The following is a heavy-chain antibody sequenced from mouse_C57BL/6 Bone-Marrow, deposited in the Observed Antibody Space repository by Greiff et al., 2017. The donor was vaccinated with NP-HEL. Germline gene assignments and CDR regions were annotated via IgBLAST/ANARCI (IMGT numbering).Heavy chain of an antibody. CDR3: GGWLLGFDY. D-gene: IGHD2-3*01. Sequence: QVLLKQSGAELARPGASVKLSCKASGYTFTSYGISWVKQRTGQGLEWIGEIYPRSGNTYYNEKFKGKATLTADKSSSTAYMELRSLTSEDAAVYFCGGWLLGFDYWGQGTTLTGTS. V-gene: IGHV1-81*01. CDR1: GYTFTSYG. J-gene: IGHJ2*01. CDR2: IYPRSGNT.